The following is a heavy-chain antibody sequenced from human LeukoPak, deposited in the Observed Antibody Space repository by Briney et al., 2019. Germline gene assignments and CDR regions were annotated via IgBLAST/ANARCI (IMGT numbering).Heavy chain of an antibody. CDR3: AKGTGYGDLPFDY. J-gene: IGHJ4*02. D-gene: IGHD4-17*01. CDR1: GFTFRSYA. V-gene: IGHV3-23*01. CDR2: ISGSGGST. Sequence: GGSLRLSCAVSGFTFRSYAMSWVRQAPGKGLEWVSGISGSGGSTYYADSVKGRFTISRDNSKNTLFLQMNSLRADDTAVYYCAKGTGYGDLPFDYWGQGTLVTVSS.